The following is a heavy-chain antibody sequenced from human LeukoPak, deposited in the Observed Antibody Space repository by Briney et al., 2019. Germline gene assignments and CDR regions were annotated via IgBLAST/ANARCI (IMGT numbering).Heavy chain of an antibody. V-gene: IGHV1-18*01. CDR1: GYTFTSYG. CDR3: ARFGLGKHIEVAGIPFDI. D-gene: IGHD6-19*01. J-gene: IGHJ3*02. CDR2: IGAYNGNT. Sequence: SSVKVSCKASGYTFTSYGISWVRQAPGQGLEWMGWIGAYNGNTNYAQKLQGRVTMTTDTSTSTAYMELRSLRSDDTAVYYCARFGLGKHIEVAGIPFDIWGQGTMVTVSS.